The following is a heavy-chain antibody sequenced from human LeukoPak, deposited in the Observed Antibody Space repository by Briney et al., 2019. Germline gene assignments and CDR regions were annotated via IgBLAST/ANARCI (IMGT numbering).Heavy chain of an antibody. J-gene: IGHJ4*02. V-gene: IGHV4-31*03. Sequence: PSETLSLTCTVSGGSISSGAYSWSWIRHHPGKGLEWIGYISYSGSTYSNPSLQSRVSISVDTSENQFSLKLTSVTAADTAVYYCARDSPGTTTADYWGQGTRVTVSS. CDR1: GGSISSGAYS. CDR3: ARDSPGTTTADY. D-gene: IGHD1-26*01. CDR2: ISYSGST.